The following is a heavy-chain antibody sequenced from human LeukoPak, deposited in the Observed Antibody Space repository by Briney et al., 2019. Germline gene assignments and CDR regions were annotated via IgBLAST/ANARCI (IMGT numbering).Heavy chain of an antibody. V-gene: IGHV3-23*01. Sequence: GGSLRLSCAASGFTFSSYAMSWVRQAPGRGLGWVSAISDSGGITYYTDSVKGRFTISRDNSKNLLYLQMNSLRADDTAVYYCAKELTVTKVSVTLMTDYWGQGTLVTVSS. D-gene: IGHD4-11*01. CDR1: GFTFSSYA. CDR2: ISDSGGIT. CDR3: AKELTVTKVSVTLMTDY. J-gene: IGHJ4*02.